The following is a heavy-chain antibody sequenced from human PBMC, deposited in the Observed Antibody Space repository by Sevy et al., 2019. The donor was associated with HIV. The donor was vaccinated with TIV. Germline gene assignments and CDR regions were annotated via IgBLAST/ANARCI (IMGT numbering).Heavy chain of an antibody. Sequence: ASVKVSCKASGYTFTSYRIYWVRQAPGQGLEWMGWVSAHNGDTNYVQKVQGRVAMTTDTSTGTAYMELRSLTSDDTAVYYCARVYCSGGSCYSLAYWGQGSLVTVSS. CDR2: VSAHNGDT. D-gene: IGHD2-15*01. CDR1: GYTFTSYR. CDR3: ARVYCSGGSCYSLAY. V-gene: IGHV1-18*01. J-gene: IGHJ4*02.